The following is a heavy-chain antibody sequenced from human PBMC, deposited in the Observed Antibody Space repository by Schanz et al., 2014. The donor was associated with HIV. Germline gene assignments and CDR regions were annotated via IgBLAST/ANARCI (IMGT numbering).Heavy chain of an antibody. CDR1: GISLTNNA. J-gene: IGHJ4*02. Sequence: EVQQVLESGGGLVQPGGSLRLSCAASGISLTNNAMTWVRQAPGKGLEWVSDIRAAGDTYYGDSVKGRFTISRDNSKNTLYLQMNSLRAEDTAMYYCVAGLIRYFFDYWGQGTLVTVSS. V-gene: IGHV3-23*01. CDR3: VAGLIRYFFDY. CDR2: IRAAGDT. D-gene: IGHD2-21*01.